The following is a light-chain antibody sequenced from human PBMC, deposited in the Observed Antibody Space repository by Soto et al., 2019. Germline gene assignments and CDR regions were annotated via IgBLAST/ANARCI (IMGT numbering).Light chain of an antibody. V-gene: IGKV3-15*01. CDR3: QQYNNWPPFT. J-gene: IGKJ3*01. Sequence: EIVMTQSPATLSVSPGERATLSCRARQSVSSNLAWYQQKPGQAPRLLNYDTSTRATGIPARFSGSGSGTEFTLTISSLQSEDFAVYYCQQYNNWPPFTFGPGTKVDIK. CDR2: DTS. CDR1: QSVSSN.